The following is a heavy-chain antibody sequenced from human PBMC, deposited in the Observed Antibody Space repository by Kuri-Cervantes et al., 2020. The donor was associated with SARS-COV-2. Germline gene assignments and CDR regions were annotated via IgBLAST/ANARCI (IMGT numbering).Heavy chain of an antibody. D-gene: IGHD3-10*01. CDR3: AKDLRLLWFGELLY. CDR1: GFTFSNYG. CDR2: ISFDGSKQ. J-gene: IGHJ4*02. Sequence: GESLKISCAASGFTFSNYGMHWVRQAPGKGLEWVAVISFDGSKQYYADSVKGRFTISRDNSKNTLYLQMNSLRAEDTAVYYCAKDLRLLWFGELLYWGQGTLVTVSS. V-gene: IGHV3-30*18.